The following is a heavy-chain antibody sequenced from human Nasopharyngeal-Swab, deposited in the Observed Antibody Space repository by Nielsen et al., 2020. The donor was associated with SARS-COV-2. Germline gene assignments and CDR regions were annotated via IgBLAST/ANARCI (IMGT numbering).Heavy chain of an antibody. CDR1: GFTFSNYA. CDR2: ISASGGST. V-gene: IGHV3-23*01. J-gene: IGHJ4*02. Sequence: GESLKISCAASGFTFSNYAMTWVRQAPGKGLDWVSGISASGGSTYYADSVKGRFTISRDNSKNTLYLQMNSLTAEDTAVYYCAKEEYQLLQHYFDYWGQGNLVTVSS. D-gene: IGHD2-2*01. CDR3: AKEEYQLLQHYFDY.